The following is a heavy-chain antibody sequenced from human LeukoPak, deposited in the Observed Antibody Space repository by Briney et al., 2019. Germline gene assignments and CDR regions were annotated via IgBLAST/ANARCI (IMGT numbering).Heavy chain of an antibody. CDR1: GFTVSSNY. Sequence: GGSLRLSCAASGFTVSSNYMSWVRQAPGKGLEWVSVISGSGGSTYYADSVKGRFTISRDNSKNTLYLQMNSLRAEDTAVYYCARVGQRPRHYFDYWGQGTLVTVSS. CDR3: ARVGQRPRHYFDY. V-gene: IGHV3-23*01. CDR2: ISGSGGST. J-gene: IGHJ4*02. D-gene: IGHD6-25*01.